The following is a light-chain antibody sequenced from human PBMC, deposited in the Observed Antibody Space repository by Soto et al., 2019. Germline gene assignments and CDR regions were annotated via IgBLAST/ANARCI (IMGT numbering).Light chain of an antibody. CDR2: GAS. V-gene: IGKV3-20*01. Sequence: EIVLTHPPGTLSLSPCERATVSYSTSQSVSSNYLAWYQQKPGQAPRLLIYGASSRATGIPDRFSGSGSGTDFTLTINRLEPEDFAVYYCQQYGGSPRTFGQGTKVDIK. CDR1: QSVSSNY. J-gene: IGKJ1*01. CDR3: QQYGGSPRT.